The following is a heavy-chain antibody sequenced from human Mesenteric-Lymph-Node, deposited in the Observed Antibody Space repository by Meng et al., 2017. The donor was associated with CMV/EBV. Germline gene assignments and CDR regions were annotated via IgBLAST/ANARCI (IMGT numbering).Heavy chain of an antibody. V-gene: IGHV4-34*01. Sequence: VQSHQWGAGLLKPSATLSFTCAVYGGSFSGYYWNWIRQSPEKGLEWIGEINHSGSTTYNPSFTSRIIISVDTSTNQISLNMSSVTAADTAVYYCARGSSYDILTGYFDYWGQGALVTVSS. CDR1: GGSFSGYY. J-gene: IGHJ4*02. CDR2: INHSGST. D-gene: IGHD3-9*01. CDR3: ARGSSYDILTGYFDY.